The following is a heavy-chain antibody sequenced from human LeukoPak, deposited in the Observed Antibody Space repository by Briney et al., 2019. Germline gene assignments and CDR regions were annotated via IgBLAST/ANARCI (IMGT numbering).Heavy chain of an antibody. Sequence: PSETLSLTCTVSGGSNSSSSYYWGWIRQPPGKGLEWIGSIYYSGSTYYNPSLKGRVTISVDTSKNQFSLKLSSVTAADTAVYYCAKRGFYSSNWLKYYFEYWGQGTLVTVSS. CDR1: GGSNSSSSYY. J-gene: IGHJ4*02. V-gene: IGHV4-39*07. D-gene: IGHD6-13*01. CDR2: IYYSGST. CDR3: AKRGFYSSNWLKYYFEY.